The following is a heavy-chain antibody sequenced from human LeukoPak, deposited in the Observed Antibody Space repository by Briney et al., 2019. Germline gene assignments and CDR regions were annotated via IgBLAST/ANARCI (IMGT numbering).Heavy chain of an antibody. D-gene: IGHD3-16*01. J-gene: IGHJ5*02. V-gene: IGHV3-9*01. Sequence: GRSLRLSCAASGFTFDDYAMHWVRQAPGKGLEWVSGISWNSGSIGYADSVKGRFTISRDNAKNSLYLQMNSLRAEDTALYYCAKDAEGGCFDPWGQGTLVTVSS. CDR1: GFTFDDYA. CDR3: AKDAEGGCFDP. CDR2: ISWNSGSI.